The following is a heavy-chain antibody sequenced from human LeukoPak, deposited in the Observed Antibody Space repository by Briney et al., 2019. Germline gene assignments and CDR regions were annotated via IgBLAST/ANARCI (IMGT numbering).Heavy chain of an antibody. Sequence: SQTLSLTCSVSGGSISSYYWSWIRQPPGKGLEWIGYIYYSGSTKYNPSLKSRVTISGDTSKNQLSLKLSSVTAADTAVYYCAREGAYYYDSSGNDAFDIWGQGTMVTVSS. D-gene: IGHD3-22*01. V-gene: IGHV4-59*01. CDR2: IYYSGST. CDR3: AREGAYYYDSSGNDAFDI. CDR1: GGSISSYY. J-gene: IGHJ3*02.